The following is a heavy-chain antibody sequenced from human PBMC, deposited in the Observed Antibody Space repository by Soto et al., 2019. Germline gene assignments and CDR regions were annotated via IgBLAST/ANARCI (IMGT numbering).Heavy chain of an antibody. CDR1: GGSFSCYY. V-gene: IGHV4-34*01. D-gene: IGHD1-26*01. J-gene: IGHJ3*02. CDR2: INHSGST. Sequence: PSETLSLTCAVYGGSFSCYYWSWIRQPPGKGLEWIGEINHSGSTNYNPSLKSRVTISVDTSKNQFSLKLSSVTAADTAVYYCARPDVKWSHAFDIWGQGTMVTVSS. CDR3: ARPDVKWSHAFDI.